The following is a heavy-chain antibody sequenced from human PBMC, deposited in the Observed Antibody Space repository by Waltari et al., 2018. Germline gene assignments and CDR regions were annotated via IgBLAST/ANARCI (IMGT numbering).Heavy chain of an antibody. V-gene: IGHV4-38-2*02. CDR3: AREHVVVVADPSGAFDI. CDR2: IYHSGST. D-gene: IGHD2-15*01. CDR1: GYSISSGYY. J-gene: IGHJ3*02. Sequence: QVQLQESGPGLVKPSETLSLTCTVSGYSISSGYYWGWIRQPPGKGLEWIGSIYHSGSTYYNPSLKSRVTISVDTSKNQFSLKLSSVTAADTAVYYCAREHVVVVADPSGAFDIWGQGTMVTVSS.